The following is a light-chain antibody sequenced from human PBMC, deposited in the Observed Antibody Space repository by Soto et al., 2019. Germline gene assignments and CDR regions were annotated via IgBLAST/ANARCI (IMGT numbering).Light chain of an antibody. J-gene: IGKJ1*01. CDR2: GAS. V-gene: IGKV3-20*01. Sequence: EIVLTQSPGTLSLSPGDRATLSCRASQSVSDTYIACYQQKPGQAPRLLIYGASSRATGMPDRFSGSGSGTDFTLTIRRLEPEDFAVYYCQQYGSSPWTFGQGTKVEIK. CDR3: QQYGSSPWT. CDR1: QSVSDTY.